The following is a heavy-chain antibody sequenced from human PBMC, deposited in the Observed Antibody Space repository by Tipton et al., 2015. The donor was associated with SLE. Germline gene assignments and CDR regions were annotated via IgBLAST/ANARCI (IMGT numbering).Heavy chain of an antibody. Sequence: TLSLTCAVSGGSIRSSNWWSWVRQPPGKGLEWIGEIHHSGSTYYNPSLRSRVAVSMDTSRNQFSLRLKSVTAADTAVYYCATGHFDFWGQGRLVTVSS. J-gene: IGHJ5*01. V-gene: IGHV4-4*02. CDR2: IHHSGST. CDR1: GGSIRSSNW. D-gene: IGHD1-1*01. CDR3: ATGHFDF.